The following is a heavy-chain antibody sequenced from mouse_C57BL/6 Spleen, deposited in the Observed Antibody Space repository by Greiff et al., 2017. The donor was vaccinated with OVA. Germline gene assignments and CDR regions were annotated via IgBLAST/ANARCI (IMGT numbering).Heavy chain of an antibody. CDR2: ISDGGSYT. CDR1: GFTFSSYA. CDR3: ARDEGLRRTVAWFAY. J-gene: IGHJ3*01. Sequence: EVHLVESGGGLVKPGGSLKLSCAASGFTFSSYAMSWVRQTPEKRLEWVATISDGGSYTYYPDNVKGRFTISRDNAKNNLYLQMSHLKSEDTAMYYCARDEGLRRTVAWFAYWGQGTLVTVSA. D-gene: IGHD2-4*01. V-gene: IGHV5-4*01.